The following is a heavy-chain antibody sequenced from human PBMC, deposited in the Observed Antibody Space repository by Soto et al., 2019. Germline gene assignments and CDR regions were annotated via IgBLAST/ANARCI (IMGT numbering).Heavy chain of an antibody. CDR1: GFTLSSYS. CDR2: LSSSLRYI. CDR3: ARVPPGDSSWFAFDL. V-gene: IGHV3-48*02. Sequence: EVQLVESGGGLVQPGGSLRLSCAAAGFTLSSYSMNWVRQAPGKWLEWVSYLSSSLRYIYYADSVKGRFTISRDDFKNSLYLQMNSLRDEDTAVYYCARVPPGDSSWFAFDLWGQGTVVTVS. D-gene: IGHD6-13*01. J-gene: IGHJ3*01.